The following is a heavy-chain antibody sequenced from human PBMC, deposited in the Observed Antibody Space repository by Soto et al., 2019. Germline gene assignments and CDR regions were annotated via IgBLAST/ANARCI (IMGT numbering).Heavy chain of an antibody. V-gene: IGHV1-2*04. J-gene: IGHJ6*02. D-gene: IGHD3-3*01. CDR3: ARVPMDDSGAGFGVVIPWNYYYGMDV. CDR2: INPNSGGT. Sequence: GASVKVSCKASGYTFTGYYMHWVRQAPGQGLEWMGWINPNSGGTNYAQKFQGWVTMTRDTSISTAYMELSRLRSDDTAVYYCARVPMDDSGAGFGVVIPWNYYYGMDVWGQGTTVTVSS. CDR1: GYTFTGYY.